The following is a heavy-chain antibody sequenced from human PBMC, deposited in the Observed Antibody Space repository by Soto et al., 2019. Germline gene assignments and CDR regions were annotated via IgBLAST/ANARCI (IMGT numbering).Heavy chain of an antibody. V-gene: IGHV4-34*01. CDR1: GGSFSGYY. CDR3: ARVRAIFGVVIGVYYYYYMDV. CDR2: INHSGST. Sequence: PSETLSLTCAVYGGSFSGYYWSWIRQPPGKGLEWIGEINHSGSTNYNPSLKSRVTISVDTSKNQFSLKLSSVTAADTAVYYCARVRAIFGVVIGVYYYYYMDVWGKGTTVTVSS. J-gene: IGHJ6*03. D-gene: IGHD3-3*01.